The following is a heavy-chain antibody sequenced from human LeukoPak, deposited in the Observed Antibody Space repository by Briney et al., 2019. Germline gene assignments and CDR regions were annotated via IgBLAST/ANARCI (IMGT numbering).Heavy chain of an antibody. D-gene: IGHD5-24*01. CDR3: ARDRGNDYNSYFFDY. V-gene: IGHV3-7*01. Sequence: GGSLRLSCAASEFTFSNYGMHWVRQAPGKGLEWVANIKQDGREKYYVDSVKGRFTISRDNAKNSLYLQMNSLRAEDTAVYYCARDRGNDYNSYFFDYWGQGILVTVSS. CDR2: IKQDGREK. CDR1: EFTFSNYG. J-gene: IGHJ4*02.